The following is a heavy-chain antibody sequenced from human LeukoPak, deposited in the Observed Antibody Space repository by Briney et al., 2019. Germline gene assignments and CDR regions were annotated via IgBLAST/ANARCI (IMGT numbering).Heavy chain of an antibody. V-gene: IGHV3-74*01. CDR2: INPDGSSS. J-gene: IGHJ4*02. CDR3: AKDGRSRWQPCSFHY. CDR1: GSTLSKAW. Sequence: SGGSLRPACAASGSTLSKAWTHLVRQAPGKGLEWVSRINPDGSSSNYADSVKGRFTMSRDNAKSMVYLQMDGLRAEDTAVYYCAKDGRSRWQPCSFHYRGEGTLVTVSS. D-gene: IGHD4-23*01.